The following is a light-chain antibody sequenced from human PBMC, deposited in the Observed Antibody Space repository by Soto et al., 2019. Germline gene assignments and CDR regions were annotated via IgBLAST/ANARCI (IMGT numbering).Light chain of an antibody. J-gene: IGLJ3*02. CDR1: SSKIGNNY. Sequence: QSVLTQPPSVSAAPGQKVTISCSGNSSKIGNNYVSWYQQFPGKAPKLLIYDNNKRPSGIPDRFSGSRSGTSATLGITGLQTGDEADYYCGTWDSSLNVVFGGGTKLTVL. V-gene: IGLV1-51*01. CDR2: DNN. CDR3: GTWDSSLNVV.